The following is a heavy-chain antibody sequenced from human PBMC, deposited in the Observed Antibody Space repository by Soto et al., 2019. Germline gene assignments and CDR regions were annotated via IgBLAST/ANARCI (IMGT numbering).Heavy chain of an antibody. CDR3: ARRAETNGWNGFGADKYYFDF. J-gene: IGHJ4*02. CDR1: GYTFTSYD. CDR2: MNPNTGNS. Sequence: ASVKVSCKASGYTFTSYDIYWVRQATGQGLEWMGWMNPNTGNSGYAQKFQGRVTMTSDTSISTAHMELSSLGSEDTAVYYCARRAETNGWNGFGADKYYFDFWGQGTLVTVSS. D-gene: IGHD1-1*01. V-gene: IGHV1-8*01.